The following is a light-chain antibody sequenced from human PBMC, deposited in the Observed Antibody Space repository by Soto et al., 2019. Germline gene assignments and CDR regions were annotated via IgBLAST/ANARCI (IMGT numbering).Light chain of an antibody. CDR2: DVS. CDR3: SSYTSSSTPVV. Sequence: ALTQPASMSGSPGQSITISCTGTSSDVGGYNYVSWYQQHPGKAPKLMIYDVSNRPSGVSNRFSGSKSGNTASLTISGLQAEDEADYYCSSYTSSSTPVVFGGGTKLTVL. J-gene: IGLJ2*01. CDR1: SSDVGGYNY. V-gene: IGLV2-14*01.